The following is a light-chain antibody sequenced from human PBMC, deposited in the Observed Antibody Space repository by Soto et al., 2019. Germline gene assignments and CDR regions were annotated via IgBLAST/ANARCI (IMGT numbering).Light chain of an antibody. CDR2: ATY. CDR1: QSISSH. Sequence: DIQITQSPSSLSASVGDRVTITCRASQSISSHLNWYQHKPGRRPRLLIFATYILEGGVPSRFSGSGSDTYFTLTIDSLQPEDVATYYCQHSYITPRYTFGQGTKVEI. V-gene: IGKV1-39*01. J-gene: IGKJ2*01. CDR3: QHSYITPRYT.